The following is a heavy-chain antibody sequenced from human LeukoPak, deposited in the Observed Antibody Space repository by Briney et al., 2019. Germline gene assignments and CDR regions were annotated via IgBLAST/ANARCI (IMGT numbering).Heavy chain of an antibody. J-gene: IGHJ3*02. CDR3: ARVKGSDYDSSGDAFDI. V-gene: IGHV4-59*01. Sequence: SETLSLTCTVSGGSISSYYWSWIRQPPGKGLEWIGYIYYSGSTNYNPSLKSRVTISVDTSKNQFSLKLSSVTAADTAVYYCARVKGSDYDSSGDAFDICGQGTMVTVSS. CDR1: GGSISSYY. CDR2: IYYSGST. D-gene: IGHD3-22*01.